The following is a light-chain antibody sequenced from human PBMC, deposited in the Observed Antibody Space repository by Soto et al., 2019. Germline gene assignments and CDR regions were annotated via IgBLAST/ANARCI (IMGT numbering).Light chain of an antibody. CDR2: EVS. V-gene: IGLV2-14*01. CDR3: SSYTSTSTLV. CDR1: ISDVGGYNY. J-gene: IGLJ2*01. Sequence: QSALTRPASVSGSPGQSITISCTGAISDVGGYNYVSWYQQHPGKAPKLMIYEVSNRPSGVSDRFSGSKSGNTASLTISGLQADDEADYYCSSYTSTSTLVFGGGTKVTVL.